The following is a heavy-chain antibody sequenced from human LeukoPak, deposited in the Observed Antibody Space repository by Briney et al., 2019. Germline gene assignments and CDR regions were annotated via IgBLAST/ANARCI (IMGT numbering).Heavy chain of an antibody. CDR2: ISSSSSYI. CDR1: GFTFSPYN. CDR3: AGFSSTTDAFDI. Sequence: PGGSLRLSCAASGFTFSPYNMNWVRQAPGKGLEWVSTISSSSSYIYYADSVKGRFTISRDNAKNSLYLQMNSLRAEDTAVYYCAGFSSTTDAFDIWGQGTMVTVSS. V-gene: IGHV3-21*01. J-gene: IGHJ3*02. D-gene: IGHD2-2*01.